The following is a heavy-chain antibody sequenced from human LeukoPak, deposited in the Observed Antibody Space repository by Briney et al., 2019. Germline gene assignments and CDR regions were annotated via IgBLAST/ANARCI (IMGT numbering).Heavy chain of an antibody. D-gene: IGHD3-3*01. CDR1: GYTFTSYG. J-gene: IGHJ4*02. CDR3: ARDGDDFGVVITRY. V-gene: IGHV1-18*01. Sequence: ASVKVSCKASGYTFTSYGISWVRQAPGQGLEWMGWISAYNGNTNYAQKLQGRVTMTTDTSTSTAYMELRSLRSDDTAVYYCARDGDDFGVVITRYWGQGTLVTVSS. CDR2: ISAYNGNT.